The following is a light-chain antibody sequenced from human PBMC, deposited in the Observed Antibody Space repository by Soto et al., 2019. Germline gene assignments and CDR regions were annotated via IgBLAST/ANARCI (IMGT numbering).Light chain of an antibody. CDR2: DVS. J-gene: IGLJ1*01. Sequence: QSVLTQPASVSGSPGQSITISCTGTISDVGGYNYVSWYQQHPGKAPKLMIYDVSNRPSGVSNRFSGSKSGNTASLTISGLQADDEADYSCSSYTSSNTYVFGTGTKLTVL. V-gene: IGLV2-14*01. CDR1: ISDVGGYNY. CDR3: SSYTSSNTYV.